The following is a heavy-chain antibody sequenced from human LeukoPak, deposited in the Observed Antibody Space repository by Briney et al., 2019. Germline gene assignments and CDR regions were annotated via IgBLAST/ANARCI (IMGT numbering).Heavy chain of an antibody. Sequence: PSETLSLTCTVSGGSISSYYWSWIRQPPGKGLEWIGYIYYSGSTNYNPSLKSRVTISVDTSKNQFSLKLSSVTAADTAVYYCARDRRDPHYYYYMDVWGKGTTVTVSS. CDR3: ARDRRDPHYYYYMDV. CDR2: IYYSGST. J-gene: IGHJ6*03. CDR1: GGSISSYY. V-gene: IGHV4-59*01.